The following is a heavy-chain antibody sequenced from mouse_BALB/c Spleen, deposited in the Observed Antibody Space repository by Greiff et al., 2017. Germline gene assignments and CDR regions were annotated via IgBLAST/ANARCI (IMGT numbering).Heavy chain of an antibody. D-gene: IGHD2-2*01. CDR1: GDSITSGY. V-gene: IGHV3-8*02. J-gene: IGHJ3*01. CDR2: ISYSGST. Sequence: EVKLVESGPSLVKPSQTLSLTCSVTGDSITSGYWNWIRKFPGNKLEYMGYISYSGSTYYNPSLKSRISITRDTSKNQYYLQLNSVTTEDTATYYCARAYGYDEAWFAYWGQGTLVTVSA. CDR3: ARAYGYDEAWFAY.